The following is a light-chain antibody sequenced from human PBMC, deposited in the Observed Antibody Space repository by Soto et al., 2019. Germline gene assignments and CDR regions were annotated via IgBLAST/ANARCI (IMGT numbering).Light chain of an antibody. CDR3: QQYNNWPYT. V-gene: IGKV3-15*01. J-gene: IGKJ2*01. CDR1: QSVSSN. Sequence: EIVMTQSPATLSVSPGERATLSCRASQSVSSNLAWYQQNPGQAPRLLIYGASTRATGIPARFSGSWSGTEFTLTISRLQSEDLAVYYCQQYNNWPYTFGQGTKLEIK. CDR2: GAS.